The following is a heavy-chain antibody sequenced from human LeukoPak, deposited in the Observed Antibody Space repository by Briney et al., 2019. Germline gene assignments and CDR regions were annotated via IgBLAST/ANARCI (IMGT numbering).Heavy chain of an antibody. CDR2: IYSGYNT. J-gene: IGHJ6*02. CDR1: GFTVSNTC. CDR3: ARDGGSGTSTGYNGYYYYGMDV. D-gene: IGHD3-9*01. V-gene: IGHV3-66*01. Sequence: QPGGSLRLSCAASGFTVSNTCMSWVRQAPGKGPEWVSFIYSGYNTYYADSVKGRFTISRDSSKNTVHLQMNSLRAEDTAVYYCARDGGSGTSTGYNGYYYYGMDVWGQGTTVTVSS.